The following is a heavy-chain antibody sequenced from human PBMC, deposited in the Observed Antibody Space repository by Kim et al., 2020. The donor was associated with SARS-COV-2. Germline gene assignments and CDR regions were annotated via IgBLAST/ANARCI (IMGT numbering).Heavy chain of an antibody. Sequence: SPSFQGQVTISADKSISTAYLQWSSLKASDTAMYYCARPPTPARDGYSDYWGQGTLVTVSS. J-gene: IGHJ4*02. CDR3: ARPPTPARDGYSDY. V-gene: IGHV5-51*01. D-gene: IGHD5-18*01.